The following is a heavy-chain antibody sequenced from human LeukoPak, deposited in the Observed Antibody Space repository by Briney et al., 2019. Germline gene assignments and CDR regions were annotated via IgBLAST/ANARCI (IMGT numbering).Heavy chain of an antibody. V-gene: IGHV3-23*05. CDR1: GFIFTTYA. D-gene: IGHD4-23*01. Sequence: GGSLRLSCAASGFIFTTYAMGWVRQLPGKGLEWVSGVSSSGSDTYYTSSVKGRFTISRDNSKNTLYLQVNSLRVEDTAVYYCARRVLGAVGYFDYWAREPWSPSPQ. J-gene: IGHJ4*02. CDR2: VSSSGSDT. CDR3: ARRVLGAVGYFDY.